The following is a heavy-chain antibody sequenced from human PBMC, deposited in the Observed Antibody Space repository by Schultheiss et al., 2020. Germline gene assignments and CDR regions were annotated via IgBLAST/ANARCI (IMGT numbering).Heavy chain of an antibody. CDR3: ARDTAVVTSYYYMDV. Sequence: GSLRLSCTVSGASITSNNYYWGWIRQPPEKGLEWIASIYHSGTTYYNPSLRSRVTMSVDTSKNQFSLKLSSVTAADTAVYYCARDTAVVTSYYYMDVWGKGTTVTVSS. CDR2: IYHSGTT. CDR1: GASITSNNYY. J-gene: IGHJ6*03. V-gene: IGHV4-39*02. D-gene: IGHD4-23*01.